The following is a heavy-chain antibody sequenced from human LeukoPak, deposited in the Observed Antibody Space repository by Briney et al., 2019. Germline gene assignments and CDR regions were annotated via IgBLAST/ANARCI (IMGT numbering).Heavy chain of an antibody. D-gene: IGHD4-17*01. Sequence: GGSLRLSCAASGFTFSSYAMHWVRQAPGKGLEWVAVISYDGSNKYYADSVKDQFTISRDNSKNTLYLQMNSLRAEDTAVYYCARDGYGDYGDYWGQGTLVTVSS. V-gene: IGHV3-30-3*01. CDR2: ISYDGSNK. CDR3: ARDGYGDYGDY. CDR1: GFTFSSYA. J-gene: IGHJ4*02.